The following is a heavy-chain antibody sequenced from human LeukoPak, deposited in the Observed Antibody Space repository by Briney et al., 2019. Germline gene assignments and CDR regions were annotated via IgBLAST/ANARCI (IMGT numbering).Heavy chain of an antibody. V-gene: IGHV3-7*03. CDR3: ARHYDILTGTFPYY. Sequence: GGSLRLSCAASGFTFSNYWMSWVRQAPGKGLEWAANIRQDGNEKYYVGSVRGRFTISRDNAKNSLYLQMNSLRAEDTAVYYCARHYDILTGTFPYYWGQGTLVTVSS. D-gene: IGHD3-9*01. CDR1: GFTFSNYW. CDR2: IRQDGNEK. J-gene: IGHJ4*02.